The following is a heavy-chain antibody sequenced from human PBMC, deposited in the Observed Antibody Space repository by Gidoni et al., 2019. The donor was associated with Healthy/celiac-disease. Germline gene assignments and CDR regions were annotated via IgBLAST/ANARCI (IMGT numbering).Heavy chain of an antibody. CDR3: AKDQDYDSSGYDFDY. Sequence: EVQLVESGGGLVQPGRSLRLSCAASGFTFDAYAMHWVRQAPGKGLEWVSGISWNSGSIGYADSVKGRFTISRDNAKNSLYLQMNSLRAEDTALYYCAKDQDYDSSGYDFDYWGQGTLVTVSS. CDR2: ISWNSGSI. D-gene: IGHD3-22*01. J-gene: IGHJ4*02. V-gene: IGHV3-9*01. CDR1: GFTFDAYA.